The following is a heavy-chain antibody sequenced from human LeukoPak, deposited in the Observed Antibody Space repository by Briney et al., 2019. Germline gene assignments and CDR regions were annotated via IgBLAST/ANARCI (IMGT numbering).Heavy chain of an antibody. CDR1: GFTFSTYW. Sequence: GGSLRLSCAASGFTFSTYWMHWVRQGPGKGLVWVSRINSDGSSTTYADSVKGRFTISRDNAKNTLYLQMNSLRAEDTAVYYCARRGYYDSSGNGFGYWGQGTLVTVSS. V-gene: IGHV3-74*01. J-gene: IGHJ4*02. CDR3: ARRGYYDSSGNGFGY. CDR2: INSDGSST. D-gene: IGHD3-22*01.